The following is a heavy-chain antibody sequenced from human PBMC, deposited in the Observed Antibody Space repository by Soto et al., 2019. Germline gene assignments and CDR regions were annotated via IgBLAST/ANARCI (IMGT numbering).Heavy chain of an antibody. CDR2: ISWNSGSI. CDR3: ARDYLVIPHRVIDY. Sequence: GGSLRLSCAASGFTFDDYAMHWVRQAPGKGLEWVSGISWNSGSIGYADSVKGRFTISRDNAKNSLYLQMNSLRAEDTALYYFARDYLVIPHRVIDYWAQGTLVPVS. J-gene: IGHJ4*02. D-gene: IGHD2-15*01. V-gene: IGHV3-9*01. CDR1: GFTFDDYA.